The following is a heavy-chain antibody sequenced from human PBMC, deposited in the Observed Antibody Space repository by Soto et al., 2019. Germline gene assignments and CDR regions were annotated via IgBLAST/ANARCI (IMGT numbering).Heavy chain of an antibody. V-gene: IGHV4-61*01. CDR3: ARDDNYFDP. CDR2: IYSSGST. Sequence: QVQLQESGPGLVKPSETLSLTCTVSGGSVSRSSYFWSWIRQPPGKGLEWIGYIYSSGSTNYNPSLKSRVTISLDTSRNPFSHKLIAVTPADTAVYYCARDDNYFDPWGDGTLVPVSS. CDR1: GGSVSRSSYF. J-gene: IGHJ5*02.